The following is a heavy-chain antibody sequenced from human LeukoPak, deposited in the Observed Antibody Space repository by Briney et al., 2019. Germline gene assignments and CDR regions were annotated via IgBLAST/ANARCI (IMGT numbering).Heavy chain of an antibody. CDR1: GGSFSGYY. V-gene: IGHV4-34*01. D-gene: IGHD4-23*01. CDR3: ARDTTVVTPKGATLDY. J-gene: IGHJ4*02. Sequence: SETLSLTCAVYGGSFSGYYWRWIRQPPGKGLEWIGEINHSGSTNYNPSLKSRVTISVDTSKNQFSLKLSSVTAADTAVYYCARDTTVVTPKGATLDYWGQGTLVTVSS. CDR2: INHSGST.